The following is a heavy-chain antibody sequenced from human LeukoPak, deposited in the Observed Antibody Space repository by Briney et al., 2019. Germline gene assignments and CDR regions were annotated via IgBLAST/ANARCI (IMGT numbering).Heavy chain of an antibody. V-gene: IGHV4-61*02. CDR2: IYTSGST. CDR3: ARGPYSSSWYGWFDP. Sequence: SETLSLTCTVSGGSISSGSYYWSWIRQPAGKGLEWIVRIYTSGSTNYNPSLKSRVTISVDTSKNQFSLKLSSVTAADTAVYCCARGPYSSSWYGWFDPWGQGTLVTVSS. J-gene: IGHJ5*02. D-gene: IGHD6-13*01. CDR1: GGSISSGSYY.